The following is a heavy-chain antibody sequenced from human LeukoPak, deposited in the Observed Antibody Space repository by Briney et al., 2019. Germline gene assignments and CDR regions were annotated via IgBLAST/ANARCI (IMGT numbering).Heavy chain of an antibody. CDR3: AKDRDKTTVTTGEDFDY. V-gene: IGHV3-23*01. CDR2: ISGSGGST. Sequence: GGSLRLSCAASGFTFSSYAMSWVRQAPGKGLEWVSAISGSGGSTYYADSVKGRFTISRDNSKNTLYLQMNSLRAEDTAVHYCAKDRDKTTVTTGEDFDYWGQGTLVTVSS. J-gene: IGHJ4*02. D-gene: IGHD4-17*01. CDR1: GFTFSSYA.